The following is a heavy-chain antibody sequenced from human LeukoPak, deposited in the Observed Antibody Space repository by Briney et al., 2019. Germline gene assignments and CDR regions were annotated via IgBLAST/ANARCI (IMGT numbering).Heavy chain of an antibody. CDR2: IIPIFGTA. J-gene: IGHJ6*03. Sequence: SVKLSCKASGGTLSSYATSWVRQPPGQGLEWMGGIIPIFGTANYAQKFQGRVTITTDESTSTAYMELSSLRSEDTAVYCCARTLTPPESYYYYYMDVWGKGTTVTVSS. V-gene: IGHV1-69*05. CDR1: GGTLSSYA. CDR3: ARTLTPPESYYYYYMDV.